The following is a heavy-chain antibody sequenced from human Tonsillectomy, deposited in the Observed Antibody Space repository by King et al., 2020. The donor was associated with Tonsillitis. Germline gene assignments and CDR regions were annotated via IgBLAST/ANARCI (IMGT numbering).Heavy chain of an antibody. CDR3: AKGGGYCSSTSCYSFGSNI. D-gene: IGHD2-2*01. Sequence: VQLVESGGGLVQPGRSLRLSCAASGFTFDDYAMHWVRQAPGKGLEWVSGSSWNSGSIGYADSVKGRFTISRDNAKNSLYLQMNSLRAEDTALYYCAKGGGYCSSTSCYSFGSNIWGQGTMVTVSS. V-gene: IGHV3-9*01. CDR1: GFTFDDYA. J-gene: IGHJ3*02. CDR2: SSWNSGSI.